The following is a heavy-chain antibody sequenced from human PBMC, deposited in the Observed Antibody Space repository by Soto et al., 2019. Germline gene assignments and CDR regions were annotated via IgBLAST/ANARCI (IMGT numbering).Heavy chain of an antibody. Sequence: EVQLVESGGGVVRPGGSLRLSCAASGFTFADYGMSWFRQAPGKGLEWVSGIRWNGATTGYADSVKGRFAMSRDNDNNHLDLQMPSLRVEDTAVYHCARGWMGQYFDYWGQGILVTVSS. CDR1: GFTFADYG. V-gene: IGHV3-20*01. CDR2: IRWNGATT. D-gene: IGHD1-1*01. CDR3: ARGWMGQYFDY. J-gene: IGHJ4*02.